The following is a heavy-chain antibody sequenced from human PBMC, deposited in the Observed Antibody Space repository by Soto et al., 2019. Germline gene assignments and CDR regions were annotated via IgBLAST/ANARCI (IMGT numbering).Heavy chain of an antibody. Sequence: GGSLRLSCAASGFTFSSYAMHWVRQAPGKGLEWVAVISYDGSNKYYADSVKGRFTISRDNSKNTLYLQMNSLRAEDTAVYYCARDESGDDYYYYYGMDVWGQGTTVTVSS. D-gene: IGHD4-17*01. CDR1: GFTFSSYA. CDR3: ARDESGDDYYYYYGMDV. V-gene: IGHV3-30-3*01. J-gene: IGHJ6*02. CDR2: ISYDGSNK.